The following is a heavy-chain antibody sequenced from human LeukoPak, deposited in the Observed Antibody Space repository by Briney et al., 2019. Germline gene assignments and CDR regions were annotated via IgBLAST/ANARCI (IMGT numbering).Heavy chain of an antibody. CDR2: ISYDGNND. CDR3: ARDRPPRGGYSSPYYFFYMDV. V-gene: IGHV3-30-3*01. D-gene: IGHD5-24*01. CDR1: EFTFINYA. J-gene: IGHJ6*03. Sequence: PGKSLRLSCAASEFTFINYAMNWVRQAPGKGLEWLALISYDGNNDYYADSVKGRFIISRDNAKGTLYLQMNSLRVEDTAVYYCARDRPPRGGYSSPYYFFYMDVWGKGTTVAVSS.